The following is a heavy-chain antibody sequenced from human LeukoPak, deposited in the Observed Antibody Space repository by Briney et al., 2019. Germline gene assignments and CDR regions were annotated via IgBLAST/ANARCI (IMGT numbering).Heavy chain of an antibody. CDR2: MNPTGGNT. CDR1: GYTCTSYD. Sequence: ASVKVSCKAAGYTCTSYDMNWGGQAPGQGLQWMGWMNPTGGNTGYAQTFQGRVTMTRDASITTADMELRRRMSDDTAVMYCARGDTMVRGPITDYSGQG. CDR3: ARGDTMVRGPITDY. J-gene: IGHJ4*01. D-gene: IGHD3-10*01. V-gene: IGHV1-8*01.